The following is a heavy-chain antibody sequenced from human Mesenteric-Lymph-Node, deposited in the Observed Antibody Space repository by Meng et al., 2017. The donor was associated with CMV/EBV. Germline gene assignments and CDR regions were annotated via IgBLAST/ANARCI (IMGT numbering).Heavy chain of an antibody. CDR2: INHSGST. V-gene: IGHV4-34*01. CDR3: ARGSSYDILTGYFDY. Sequence: QSHHGSVGLCKPSETSSVTCAFYGAVFSGYYGNWIRQSPEKGLEWIREINHSGSTTYNPSFTSRIIISVDTSTNQISLNMSSVSAADTAVYYCARGSSYDILTGYFDYWGQGALVTVSS. CDR1: GAVFSGYY. D-gene: IGHD3-9*01. J-gene: IGHJ4*02.